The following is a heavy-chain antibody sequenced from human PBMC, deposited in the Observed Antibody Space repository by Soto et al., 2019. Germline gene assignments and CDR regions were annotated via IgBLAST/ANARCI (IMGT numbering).Heavy chain of an antibody. Sequence: SVKVSCKASGYTFTSYAISWVRQAPGQGLEWMGGIIPIFGTANYAQKFQGRVTITADESTSTAYMELSSLRSEDTAVYYCARGVDYGGNSGFDYWGQGTLVTVSS. CDR1: GYTFTSYA. D-gene: IGHD4-17*01. V-gene: IGHV1-69*13. CDR2: IIPIFGTA. J-gene: IGHJ4*02. CDR3: ARGVDYGGNSGFDY.